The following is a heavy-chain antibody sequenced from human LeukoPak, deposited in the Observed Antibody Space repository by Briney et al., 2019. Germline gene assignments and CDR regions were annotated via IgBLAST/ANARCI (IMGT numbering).Heavy chain of an antibody. CDR3: ASRPVGSNSYFDY. CDR1: GCSISSYY. CDR2: IFYTGRT. Sequence: PSGTLSLTCTVSGCSISSYYWSWIRQPPGKGLEWIGHIFYTGRTNYNPSLKSRVTISIDTSKTQFSLKLTSVTAADTAVYYCASRPVGSNSYFDYWGQGSLVTVSS. J-gene: IGHJ4*02. D-gene: IGHD4-23*01. V-gene: IGHV4-59*01.